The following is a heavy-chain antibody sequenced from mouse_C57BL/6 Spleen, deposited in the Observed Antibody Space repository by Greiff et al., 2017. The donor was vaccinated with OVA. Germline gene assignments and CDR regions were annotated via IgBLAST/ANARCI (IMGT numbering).Heavy chain of an antibody. Sequence: VQLQQSGAELVRPGASVKLSCTASGFNIKDYYMHWVKQRPEQGLEWIGRIDPEDGDTEYAPKFQGKATMTADTSSNTAYLQLSSLTSEDTAVYYCTTGSSGPYYFGYWGQGTTLTVSS. J-gene: IGHJ2*01. V-gene: IGHV14-1*01. CDR2: IDPEDGDT. D-gene: IGHD3-2*02. CDR1: GFNIKDYY. CDR3: TTGSSGPYYFGY.